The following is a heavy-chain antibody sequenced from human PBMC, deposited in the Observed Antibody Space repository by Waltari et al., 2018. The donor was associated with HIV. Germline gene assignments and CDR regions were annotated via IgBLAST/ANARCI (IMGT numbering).Heavy chain of an antibody. D-gene: IGHD2-21*01. V-gene: IGHV3-53*01. CDR1: GFTVSSNY. Sequence: EVQLVESGGGLIQPGGSLRLSCAASGFTVSSNYMSWVRQAPGKGLEWVSVIYSGGSTYYADSVKGRFTISRDNSKNTLYLQMNSLRAEETAVYYCARQGAAYCGGDCYFDYWGQGTLVTVSS. CDR3: ARQGAAYCGGDCYFDY. CDR2: IYSGGST. J-gene: IGHJ4*02.